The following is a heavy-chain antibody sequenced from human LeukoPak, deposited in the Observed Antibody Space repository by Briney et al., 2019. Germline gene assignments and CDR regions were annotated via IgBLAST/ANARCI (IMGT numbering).Heavy chain of an antibody. CDR2: INPNSGGT. CDR3: ARGGLQSPNRFDP. CDR1: GSTFTGHY. Sequence: ASVKVSCKASGSTFTGHYMHWVRQAPGQGLEWMGWINPNSGGTNYAQKFQGRVTMTRDTSISTAYMELSRLRSDDTAVYYCARGGLQSPNRFDPWGQGTLVTVSS. J-gene: IGHJ5*02. V-gene: IGHV1-2*02.